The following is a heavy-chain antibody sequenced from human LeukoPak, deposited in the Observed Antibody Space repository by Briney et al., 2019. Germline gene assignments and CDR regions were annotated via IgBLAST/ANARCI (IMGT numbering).Heavy chain of an antibody. CDR2: IYHSGST. V-gene: IGHV4-38-2*02. J-gene: IGHJ3*02. Sequence: PSETLSLTCTVSGYSISSGYYWGWIRQPPGKGLEWIGSIYHSGSTYYNPSLKSRVTISVDTSKNQFSLKLSSVTAADTAVYYCARDHEYSSSNDAFDIWGQGTMVTVSS. CDR1: GYSISSGYY. CDR3: ARDHEYSSSNDAFDI. D-gene: IGHD6-6*01.